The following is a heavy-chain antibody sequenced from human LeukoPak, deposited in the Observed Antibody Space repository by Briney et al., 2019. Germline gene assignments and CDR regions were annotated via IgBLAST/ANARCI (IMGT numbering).Heavy chain of an antibody. V-gene: IGHV3-74*01. CDR2: INSDGSTT. Sequence: GGSLRLSCAASGLTFSGYWMHWVRQAPGKGLVWVSRINSDGSTTTYADSVKGRFTISRDNARKTLYLQMNSLRVEDTAVYYCARALDTAIVTGPGGFGGYWGQGTLVTVSS. CDR3: ARALDTAIVTGPGGFGGY. J-gene: IGHJ4*02. CDR1: GLTFSGYW. D-gene: IGHD5-18*01.